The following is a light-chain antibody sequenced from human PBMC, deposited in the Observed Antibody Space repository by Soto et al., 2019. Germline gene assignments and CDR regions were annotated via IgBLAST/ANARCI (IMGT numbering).Light chain of an antibody. Sequence: DIQMTQSPSTLSASVGDRVTITCRASQSINSWLAWYQQKPGKAPKLLIYKASSIETGVPSRFSGRGSGTEFTLTISSLEPDDFATYYCQQYDSFLLTFGPGTKLELK. J-gene: IGKJ2*01. V-gene: IGKV1-5*03. CDR3: QQYDSFLLT. CDR2: KAS. CDR1: QSINSW.